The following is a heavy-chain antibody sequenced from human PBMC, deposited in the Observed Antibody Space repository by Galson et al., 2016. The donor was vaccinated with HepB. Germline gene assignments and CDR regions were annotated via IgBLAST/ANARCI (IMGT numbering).Heavy chain of an antibody. J-gene: IGHJ4*02. CDR2: IYPGDSDT. CDR3: ARHPAATGVDY. CDR1: GYSFTNYW. D-gene: IGHD4-11*01. V-gene: IGHV5-51*01. Sequence: QSGAEVKKPGESLKISCKGSGYSFTNYWIGWVRQMPGKGLEWMGIIYPGDSDTKYSPSFQGQVTISADKSITTAYLQWSSLRASDTAMYYCARHPAATGVDYWGQGTLVTVSS.